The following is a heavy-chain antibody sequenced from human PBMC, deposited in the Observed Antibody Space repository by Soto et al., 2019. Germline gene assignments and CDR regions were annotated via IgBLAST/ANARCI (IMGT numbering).Heavy chain of an antibody. CDR1: GGSSSGYY. Sequence: ASETLSLTCAVYGGSSSGYYWSWIRQPPGKGLEWIGEINHSGSTNYNPSLKSRVTISVDTSKNQFSLKLSSVTAADTAVYYCARGTPRRHYYDSSGYYWYWGQGTLVTVSS. J-gene: IGHJ4*02. V-gene: IGHV4-34*01. CDR2: INHSGST. CDR3: ARGTPRRHYYDSSGYYWY. D-gene: IGHD3-22*01.